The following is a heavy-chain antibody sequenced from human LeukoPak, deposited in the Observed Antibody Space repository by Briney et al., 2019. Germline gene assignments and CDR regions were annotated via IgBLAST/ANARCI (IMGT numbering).Heavy chain of an antibody. V-gene: IGHV4-39*01. J-gene: IGHJ6*03. CDR3: ASLSPRYMDV. Sequence: PSETLSLTCTVSGGSISSSSYYWGWIRQPPGKGLEWIGSIYYSGSTYYNPSLKSRVTISVDTSKNQFSLKLSSVTAADTAVYYCASLSPRYMDVWGKGTTVTVSS. CDR2: IYYSGST. CDR1: GGSISSSSYY.